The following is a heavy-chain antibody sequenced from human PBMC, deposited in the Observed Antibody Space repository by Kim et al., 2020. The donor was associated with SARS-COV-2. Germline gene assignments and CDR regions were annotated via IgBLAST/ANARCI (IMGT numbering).Heavy chain of an antibody. CDR1: GFTVSNYY. CDR2: VYGSDSP. D-gene: IGHD6-13*01. Sequence: GGSLRLSCLASGFTVSNYYMSWVRQPPGQGLEWVSLVYGSDSPYYAESVKGRFTISRDNSKNTVYLQMTTLRAADTAVYYSPSDPGHPNGMDGWGQETTGASEGRITSTDGKRQKAGYLERTTLRAGGMAVYDGASGPGHPDGMDGWGQGTTVAVSS. J-gene: IGHJ6*01. V-gene: IGHV3-66*01. CDR3: PSDPGHPNGMDGWGQETTGASEGRITSTDGKRQKAGYLERTTLRAGGMAVYDGASGPGHPDGMDG.